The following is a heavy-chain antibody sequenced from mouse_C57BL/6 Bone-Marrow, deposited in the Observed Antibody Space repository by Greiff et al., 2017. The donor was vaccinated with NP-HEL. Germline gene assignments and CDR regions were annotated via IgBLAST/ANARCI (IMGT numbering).Heavy chain of an antibody. J-gene: IGHJ2*01. CDR1: GYTFTSYW. V-gene: IGHV1-69*01. Sequence: QVQLQQPGAELVMPGASVKLSCKASGYTFTSYWMHWVKQRPGQGLEWIGEIDPSDSYTNYHQKFKGKSTLTVDKSSSTAYMQLSSLTSEDSAVYYCARESKFITTVVDYWGQGTTLTVSS. CDR3: ARESKFITTVVDY. D-gene: IGHD1-1*01. CDR2: IDPSDSYT.